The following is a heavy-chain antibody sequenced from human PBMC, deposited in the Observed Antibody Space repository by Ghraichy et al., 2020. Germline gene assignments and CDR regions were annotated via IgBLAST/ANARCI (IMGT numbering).Heavy chain of an antibody. Sequence: SETLSLTCTVSGGSISGYYWSWIRQPPGKGLEWIGYIIDTGGTNYNPSLKSRVTISVDTSKNQFSLKLSSVTAADTAVYYCARRGYFDYWGQGTLVTVSS. V-gene: IGHV4-59*08. CDR2: IIDTGGT. CDR1: GGSISGYY. J-gene: IGHJ4*02. CDR3: ARRGYFDY.